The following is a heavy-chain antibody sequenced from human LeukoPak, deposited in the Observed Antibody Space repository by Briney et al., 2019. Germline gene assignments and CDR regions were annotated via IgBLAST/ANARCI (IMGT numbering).Heavy chain of an antibody. V-gene: IGHV1-2*02. D-gene: IGHD6-13*01. CDR1: GYTFTGYY. CDR2: INPNSGGT. CDR3: ARDTIGSGSSWYRPPFDP. Sequence: GASVAVSCKASGYTFTGYYMHCVRQAPGQGLEWMAWINPNSGGTNYAQKFQGRVTMTRDTSISTAYMELSRLRSDDTAVYYCARDTIGSGSSWYRPPFDPWGQGTLVTVSS. J-gene: IGHJ5*02.